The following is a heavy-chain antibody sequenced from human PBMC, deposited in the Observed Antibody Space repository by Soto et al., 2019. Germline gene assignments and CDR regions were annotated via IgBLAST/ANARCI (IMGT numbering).Heavy chain of an antibody. CDR1: GDSISRSDYY. J-gene: IGHJ5*02. Sequence: SETLSLTCTVSGDSISRSDYYGGWSRHLPGKGLEWMASLFYRATAYYNPSPRSLVTMFTDSSKNHFSLKLTSVTAADTAVYYCARHLVVATTTYNWFDVWGQGALVTVSS. V-gene: IGHV4-39*01. CDR2: LFYRATA. CDR3: ARHLVVATTTYNWFDV. D-gene: IGHD2-15*01.